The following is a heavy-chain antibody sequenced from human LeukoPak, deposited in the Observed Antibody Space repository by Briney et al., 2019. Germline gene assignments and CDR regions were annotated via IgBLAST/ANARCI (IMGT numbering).Heavy chain of an antibody. D-gene: IGHD2-2*01. Sequence: QTGGSLRLSCAASGFTFSSYAMNWVRQAPGKGLQWVSALSGSGGSTYYADPVKGRFTISRDNSKNTLYLQMSSLRAEDTAVYFCAKAPREYCSSTSCPNWFDSWGQGTLVTVSS. CDR2: LSGSGGST. J-gene: IGHJ5*01. V-gene: IGHV3-23*01. CDR3: AKAPREYCSSTSCPNWFDS. CDR1: GFTFSSYA.